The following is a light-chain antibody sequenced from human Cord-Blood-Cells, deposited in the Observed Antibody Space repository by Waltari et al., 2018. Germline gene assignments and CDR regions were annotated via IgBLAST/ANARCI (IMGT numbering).Light chain of an antibody. J-gene: IGKJ4*01. V-gene: IGKV3-15*01. CDR3: QQYNNWPPVT. Sequence: EIVMTQSPATLPVSPGERATLPCRASQSVSSNLAWYQQKPGQAPRLLIYDASTRATGSPARFSGSGSGTEFTLTISSLQSEDFAVYYCQQYNNWPPVTFGGGTKVEIK. CDR1: QSVSSN. CDR2: DAS.